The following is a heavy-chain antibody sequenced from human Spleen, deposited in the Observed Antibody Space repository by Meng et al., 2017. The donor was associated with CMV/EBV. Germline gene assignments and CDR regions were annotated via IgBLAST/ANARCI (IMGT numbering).Heavy chain of an antibody. J-gene: IGHJ4*02. CDR2: IIPIFGTA. CDR3: ASGGRRQRLYCSSTSCSLFDY. V-gene: IGHV1-69*05. D-gene: IGHD2-2*01. CDR1: GGTFGSYA. Sequence: SVKVSCKASGGTFGSYAISWVRQAPGQGLEWMGGIIPIFGTANYAQKFQGRVTITTDESTSTAYMELSSLRSEDTAVYYCASGGRRQRLYCSSTSCSLFDYWGQGTLVTVSS.